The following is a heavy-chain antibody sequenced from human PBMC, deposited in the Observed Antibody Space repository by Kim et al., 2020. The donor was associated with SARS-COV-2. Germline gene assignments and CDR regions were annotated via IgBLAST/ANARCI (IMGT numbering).Heavy chain of an antibody. CDR1: GFTFSNYW. CDR2: IKQDGGEK. Sequence: GGSLRLSCAASGFTFSNYWMSWVRQAPGKGLEWVANIKQDGGEKKYVDSVKGRFNISRDNAKNSLYLQINTLRAGDTAVYYCARGPYFYGSGSQVDY. CDR3: ARGPYFYGSGSQVDY. V-gene: IGHV3-7*01. J-gene: IGHJ4*01. D-gene: IGHD3-10*01.